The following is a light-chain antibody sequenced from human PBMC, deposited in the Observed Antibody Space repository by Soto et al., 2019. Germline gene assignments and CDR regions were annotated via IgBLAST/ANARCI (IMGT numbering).Light chain of an antibody. CDR1: RSVSSN. CDR3: QQYTNWPFT. Sequence: EIVMTQSPATLSVSPGERVTLSCRASRSVSSNFAWYQQKPVQAPRLLIYDASTGATGIPARFSGSGSGTEFTLTISSLQSEDFAVYYCQQYTNWPFTFGPGTKVDIK. J-gene: IGKJ3*01. V-gene: IGKV3-15*01. CDR2: DAS.